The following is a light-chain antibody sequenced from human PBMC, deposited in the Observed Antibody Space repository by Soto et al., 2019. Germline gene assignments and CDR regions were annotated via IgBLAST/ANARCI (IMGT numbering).Light chain of an antibody. J-gene: IGKJ4*01. CDR3: QQYGSSPLT. Sequence: EIVLTQSPGTLSLSPGERATLSCRASQSVSSSYLAWYQQKPGQAPRLLIYGASSRATGIPDRFSGSGSGNDFTLTISRLEPEDLAVYYCQQYGSSPLTFGGGTKVELK. CDR2: GAS. V-gene: IGKV3-20*01. CDR1: QSVSSSY.